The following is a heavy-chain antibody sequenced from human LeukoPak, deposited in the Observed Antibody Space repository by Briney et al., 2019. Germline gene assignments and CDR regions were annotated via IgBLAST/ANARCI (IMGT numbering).Heavy chain of an antibody. CDR3: ARVRLGEVVVVPAAIDY. D-gene: IGHD2-2*02. CDR2: IYSGGST. Sequence: GGSLRLSCAASGFTFSSYDMTWVRQAPGKGLEWVSVIYSGGSTYYADSVKGRFTISRDNSKNTLYLQMNSLRAEDTAVYYCARVRLGEVVVVPAAIDYWGQGTLVTVSS. CDR1: GFTFSSYD. J-gene: IGHJ4*02. V-gene: IGHV3-66*01.